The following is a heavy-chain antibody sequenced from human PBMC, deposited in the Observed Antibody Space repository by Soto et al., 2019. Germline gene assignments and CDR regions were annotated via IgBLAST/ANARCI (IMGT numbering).Heavy chain of an antibody. CDR1: GYISTNND. CDR3: ARMATFGSLNWFDP. CDR2: MNPGSGDT. D-gene: IGHD3-16*01. J-gene: IGHJ5*02. V-gene: IGHV1-8*01. Sequence: ASVKVSCKASGYISTNNDVSWVRQATGQGLEWMGWMNPGSGDTGYAQKFQGRVTMTRDISIATAYMGLSSLRSDDTAIYYCARMATFGSLNWFDPWGQGTLVTVSS.